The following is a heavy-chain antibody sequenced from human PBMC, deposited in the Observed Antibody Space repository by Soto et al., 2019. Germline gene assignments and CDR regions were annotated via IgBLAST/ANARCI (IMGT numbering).Heavy chain of an antibody. J-gene: IGHJ4*02. CDR2: ISYDGSNK. CDR1: GFTFSSYG. V-gene: IGHV3-30*18. Sequence: SLRLSCAASGFTFSSYGMHWVRQAPGKGLEWVAVISYDGSNKYYADSVKGRFTISRDNSKNTLYLQMNSLRAEDTAVYYCAKDHRFGYCSSTSCYPHYWGQGTLVTVSS. D-gene: IGHD2-2*03. CDR3: AKDHRFGYCSSTSCYPHY.